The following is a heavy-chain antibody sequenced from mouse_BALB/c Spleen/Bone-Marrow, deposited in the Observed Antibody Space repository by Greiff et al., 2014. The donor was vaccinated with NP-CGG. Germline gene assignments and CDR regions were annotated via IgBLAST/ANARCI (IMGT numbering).Heavy chain of an antibody. CDR3: VMASTDAMDY. CDR2: INSGSGGT. CDR1: GYAFTNYL. Sequence: VQRVESGAELVRPGTSVKVSCKGSGYAFTNYLIEWVKQRPGQGLEWIGVINSGSGGTKYNEKFKGKATLTADKSSSTAYMQLSRLTSDDSADYFGVMASTDAMDYWGQGTSVTVSS. V-gene: IGHV1-54*01. J-gene: IGHJ4*01. D-gene: IGHD5-1*01.